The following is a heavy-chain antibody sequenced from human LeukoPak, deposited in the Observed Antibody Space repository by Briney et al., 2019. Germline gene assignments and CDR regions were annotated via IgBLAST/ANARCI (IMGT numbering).Heavy chain of an antibody. J-gene: IGHJ4*02. CDR3: AKDGYSGYDPHYFDY. CDR1: GFTFSSYA. CDR2: ISGSGGST. Sequence: PGGSLRLSCAASGFTFSSYAMSWVRQAPGKGLEWVSAISGSGGSTYYADSVKGPFTISRDNSKNTLYLQMNSLRAEDTAVYYCAKDGYSGYDPHYFDYWGQGTLVTVSS. D-gene: IGHD5-12*01. V-gene: IGHV3-23*01.